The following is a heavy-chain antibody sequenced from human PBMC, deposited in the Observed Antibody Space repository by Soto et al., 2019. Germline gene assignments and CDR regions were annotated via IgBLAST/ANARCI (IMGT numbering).Heavy chain of an antibody. CDR3: ARAQLRYYDFWSGYYGRWYFDY. CDR2: INHSGST. CDR1: GGSFSGYY. D-gene: IGHD3-3*01. V-gene: IGHV4-34*01. Sequence: SETLSLTCAVYGGSFSGYYWIWIRQPPGKWLEWIGEINHSGSTNYNPSLKSRVTISVDTSKNQFSLKLSSVTAADTAVYYCARAQLRYYDFWSGYYGRWYFDYWGQGTLVTVS. J-gene: IGHJ4*02.